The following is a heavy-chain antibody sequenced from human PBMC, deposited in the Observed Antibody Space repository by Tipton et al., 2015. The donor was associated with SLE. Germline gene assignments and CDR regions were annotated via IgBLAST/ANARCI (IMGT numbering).Heavy chain of an antibody. CDR2: VSYDGNNK. Sequence: SLRLSCAASGFTFSTYAMHWVRQAPGKGLEWVAVVSYDGNNKDYADSVKGRFTISRDNSKNTLDLQMNSLRAEDTAVYYCARQYSSGYLGGYWGQGTRVTVSS. J-gene: IGHJ4*02. D-gene: IGHD6-19*01. V-gene: IGHV3-30*04. CDR1: GFTFSTYA. CDR3: ARQYSSGYLGGY.